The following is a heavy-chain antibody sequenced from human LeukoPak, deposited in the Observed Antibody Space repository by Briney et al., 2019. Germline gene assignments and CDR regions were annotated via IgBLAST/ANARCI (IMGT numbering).Heavy chain of an antibody. Sequence: PGGSLRLSCAASGFTFSSYAMSWVRQAPGKGLEWVSAISGSGGSTYYADSVKGRFTISRDNSKNTLYLQMNSLRAEDTAVYYCAKSSVEVVVPAAIRRGAFDIWGQGTMVTVSS. CDR2: ISGSGGST. J-gene: IGHJ3*02. CDR1: GFTFSSYA. CDR3: AKSSVEVVVPAAIRRGAFDI. D-gene: IGHD2-2*02. V-gene: IGHV3-23*01.